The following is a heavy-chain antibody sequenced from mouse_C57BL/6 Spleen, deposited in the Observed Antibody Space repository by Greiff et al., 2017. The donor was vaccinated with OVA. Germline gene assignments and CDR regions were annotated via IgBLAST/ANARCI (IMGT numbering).Heavy chain of an antibody. D-gene: IGHD2-3*01. CDR2: IDPETGGT. Sequence: VQLQQSGAELMKPGASVKLSCKATGYTFTGYWIEWVKQTPVHGLEWIGAIDPETGGTAYNQKFKGKAILTADKSSSTAYMELRSLTSEDSAVYYCTPLGGYYYFDYWGQGTTLTVSS. CDR1: GYTFTGYW. CDR3: TPLGGYYYFDY. V-gene: IGHV1-15*01. J-gene: IGHJ2*01.